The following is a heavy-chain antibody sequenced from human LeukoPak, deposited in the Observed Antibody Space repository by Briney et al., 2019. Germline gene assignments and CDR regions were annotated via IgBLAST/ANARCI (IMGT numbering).Heavy chain of an antibody. Sequence: SETLSLTCTVSGGSISSYYWSWIRQPAGKGLEWIGRIYISGSTNSNPSLKSRVTMSVDTSKNQFSLKLSSVTAADTAVYYCARDRGTWNDDGFDYWGQGTLVTVSS. CDR3: ARDRGTWNDDGFDY. D-gene: IGHD1-1*01. CDR1: GGSISSYY. V-gene: IGHV4-4*07. CDR2: IYISGST. J-gene: IGHJ4*02.